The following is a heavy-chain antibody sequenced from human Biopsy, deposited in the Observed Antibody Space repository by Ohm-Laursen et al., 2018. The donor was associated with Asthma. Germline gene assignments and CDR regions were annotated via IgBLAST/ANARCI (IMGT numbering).Heavy chain of an antibody. CDR3: ARGPNYHGSGRAPIGMDV. D-gene: IGHD3-10*01. CDR1: GGSVSTGSYY. Sequence: SETLSLTCTVSGGSVSTGSYYWRWIRQPPGKGLEWLGYILYTGSDNYNPSLKSRVTISVDTSKNQCSLRLNSVTAADTAVYYCARGPNYHGSGRAPIGMDVWGQGTTVTVSS. CDR2: ILYTGSD. V-gene: IGHV4-61*01. J-gene: IGHJ6*02.